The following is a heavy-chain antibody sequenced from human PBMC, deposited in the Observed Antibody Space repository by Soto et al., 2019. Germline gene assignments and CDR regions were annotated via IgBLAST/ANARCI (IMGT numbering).Heavy chain of an antibody. V-gene: IGHV1-3*01. Sequence: QVQLVQSGAEVKKPGASVKVSCKASGYTFTSYAMHWVRQAPGQRLEWMGWINAGNGNTKYSQKFQGRVTITRDTSASTAYMELSSLRSEDTAVYYCAREDIVVVVAATGVYYYYYMDVWGKGTTVTVSS. CDR1: GYTFTSYA. CDR2: INAGNGNT. J-gene: IGHJ6*03. D-gene: IGHD2-15*01. CDR3: AREDIVVVVAATGVYYYYYMDV.